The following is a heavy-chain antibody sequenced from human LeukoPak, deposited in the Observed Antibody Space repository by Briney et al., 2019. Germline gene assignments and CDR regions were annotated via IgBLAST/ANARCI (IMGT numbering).Heavy chain of an antibody. J-gene: IGHJ4*02. V-gene: IGHV4-38-2*01. CDR3: ARGNYDILTGPHS. CDR2: NYHSGST. D-gene: IGHD3-9*01. CDR1: GYSISSGYY. Sequence: PSETLSLTCAVSGYSISSGYYWGWIRPPPGKGLEWIGSNYHSGSTYYNPSLKSRVTISVDTSTNQFSLNLSSVTAADTAVYYCARGNYDILTGPHSWGQGTLVTVSS.